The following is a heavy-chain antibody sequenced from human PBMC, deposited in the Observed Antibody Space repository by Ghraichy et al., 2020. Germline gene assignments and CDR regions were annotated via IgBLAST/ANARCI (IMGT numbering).Heavy chain of an antibody. CDR1: GFTVSSNY. CDR2: IYSGGST. CDR3: ARDKAPRYDFWSGTSYYYGMDV. D-gene: IGHD3-3*01. J-gene: IGHJ6*02. V-gene: IGHV3-53*01. Sequence: GGSLRLSCAASGFTVSSNYMSWVRQAPGKGLEWVSVIYSGGSTYYADSVKGRFTISRDNSKNTLYLQMNSLRAEDTAVYYCARDKAPRYDFWSGTSYYYGMDVWGQGTTVTVSS.